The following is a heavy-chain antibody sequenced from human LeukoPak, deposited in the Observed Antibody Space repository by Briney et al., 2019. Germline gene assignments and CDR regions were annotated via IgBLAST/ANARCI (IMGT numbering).Heavy chain of an antibody. J-gene: IGHJ4*02. CDR2: IYWHDDK. CDR3: ARYSLPSNSNTYSFEY. CDR1: GFSLNTPGVG. Sequence: SGPTLVSPTQTLTLTCTFSGFSLNTPGVGVGWIRQPPGKALGWLALIYWHDDKRYSPSLKSRLTTTKDSSKNQVVLTMTNMDPVDTATYYCARYSLPSNSNTYSFEYWGQGSLLTVSS. D-gene: IGHD2/OR15-2a*01. V-gene: IGHV2-5*01.